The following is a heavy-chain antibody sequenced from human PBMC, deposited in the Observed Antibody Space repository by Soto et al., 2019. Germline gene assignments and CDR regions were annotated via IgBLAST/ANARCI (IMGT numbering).Heavy chain of an antibody. CDR1: GFTFSNYA. V-gene: IGHV3-33*01. J-gene: IGHJ4*02. Sequence: GGSLRLSCAAAGFTFSNYAMHWVRQAPGKGLEWVAVMWHDGSNEKYVDSVKGRFTISRDNSKNTLYLQMNSLRAEDTAVYYCARDQYSSGWYGFFDFWGQGTLVTVSS. D-gene: IGHD6-19*01. CDR3: ARDQYSSGWYGFFDF. CDR2: MWHDGSNE.